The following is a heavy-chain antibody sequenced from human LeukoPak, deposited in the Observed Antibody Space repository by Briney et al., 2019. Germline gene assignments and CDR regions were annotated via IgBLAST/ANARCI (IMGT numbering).Heavy chain of an antibody. CDR3: ARLTCSSTSCSPGGTQVDY. CDR2: INHSGST. V-gene: IGHV4-34*01. Sequence: PSETLSLTCAVYGGSFSGYYWSWIRQPPGKGLEWIGEINHSGSTNYNPSLKSRVTISVDTSKNQFSLKLSSVTAADTAVYYCARLTCSSTSCSPGGTQVDYWGQGTLVTVSS. CDR1: GGSFSGYY. J-gene: IGHJ4*02. D-gene: IGHD2-2*01.